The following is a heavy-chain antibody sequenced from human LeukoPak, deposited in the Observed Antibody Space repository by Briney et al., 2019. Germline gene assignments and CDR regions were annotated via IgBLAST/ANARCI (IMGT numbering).Heavy chain of an antibody. Sequence: GGSLRLSCAASGFSFSSYWMSWVHQAPGKGLEWVAHIKQDGSEKYYVDSVKGRFTISRDNAKNSLYLQMNSLRAEDTAVYYCARDRIPGYCTSGSCTTDYWGQGTLVTVSS. J-gene: IGHJ4*02. V-gene: IGHV3-7*01. CDR3: ARDRIPGYCTSGSCTTDY. CDR2: IKQDGSEK. CDR1: GFSFSSYW. D-gene: IGHD2-15*01.